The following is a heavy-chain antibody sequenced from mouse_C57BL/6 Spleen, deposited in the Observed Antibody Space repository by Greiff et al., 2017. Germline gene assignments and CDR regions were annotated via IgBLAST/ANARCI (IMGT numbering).Heavy chain of an antibody. CDR3: AKLTGTGYFDV. CDR2: IDPSDSET. V-gene: IGHV1-52*01. Sequence: QVQLQQPGAELVRPGSSVKLSCKASGYTFTSYWMHWVKQRPIQGLEWIGNIDPSDSETHYNQKFKDKATLTVDKSSSTAYMQLSRLTSEDSAVYYCAKLTGTGYFDVWVTGTTVTVSS. D-gene: IGHD4-1*01. J-gene: IGHJ1*03. CDR1: GYTFTSYW.